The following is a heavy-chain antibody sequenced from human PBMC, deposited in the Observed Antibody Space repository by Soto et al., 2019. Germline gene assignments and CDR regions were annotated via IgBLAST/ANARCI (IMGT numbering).Heavy chain of an antibody. J-gene: IGHJ4*02. Sequence: EVQLVASGGGLVKPGGSLRLSCAASGFTISNACMSWVRQAPGKGLEWVGRIKSQTAGGPTDYAAPVKGRFTISSDDSTNTLSLQMPSLKTEDTAVYYCAPDIEVVAATLAYEWIFAFWGQGTMVTVSS. CDR2: IKSQTAGGPT. CDR1: GFTISNAC. CDR3: APDIEVVAATLAYEWIFAF. V-gene: IGHV3-15*01. D-gene: IGHD2-15*01.